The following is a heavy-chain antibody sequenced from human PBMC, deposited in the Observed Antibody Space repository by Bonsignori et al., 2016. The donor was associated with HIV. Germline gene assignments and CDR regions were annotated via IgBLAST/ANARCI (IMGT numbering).Heavy chain of an antibody. D-gene: IGHD1-26*01. Sequence: GESLKISCAASGFTFRSYGMHWVRQAPGKGLEWVAFIRYDGSNKYYADSVKGRFTISRDNSKNTLYLEMNSLRAEDTAVYYCAKDLEWEPASGTGFDYWGQGTLVTVSS. CDR1: GFTFRSYG. J-gene: IGHJ4*02. CDR2: IRYDGSNK. V-gene: IGHV3-30*02. CDR3: AKDLEWEPASGTGFDY.